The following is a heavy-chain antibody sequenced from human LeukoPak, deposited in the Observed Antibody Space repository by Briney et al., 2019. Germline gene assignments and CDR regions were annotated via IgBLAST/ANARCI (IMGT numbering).Heavy chain of an antibody. CDR2: ISAYNGNT. CDR3: VRYIVVVPAENYYFDY. D-gene: IGHD2-2*01. V-gene: IGHV1-18*01. J-gene: IGHJ4*02. CDR1: GYTFTSYG. Sequence: VASVKVSCKASGYTFTSYGISWVRQAPGQGLEWMGWISAYNGNTNYAQKLQGRVTMTTDTSTSTAYMELRSLRSDDTAVYYCVRYIVVVPAENYYFDYWGQGTLVTVSS.